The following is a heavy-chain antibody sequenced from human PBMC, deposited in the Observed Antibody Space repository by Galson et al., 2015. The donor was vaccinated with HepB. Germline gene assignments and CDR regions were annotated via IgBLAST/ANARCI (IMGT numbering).Heavy chain of an antibody. J-gene: IGHJ4*02. Sequence: SCAASGFPYVNYAMSWVRQAPGKGLEWVSLISSSGTSTYYADSVKGRFTISRDNSKNTLYLQMNSLRAEDTAVYYCAKQGGDNSHLYYFDYWGQGTLVTVSS. V-gene: IGHV3-23*01. CDR3: AKQGGDNSHLYYFDY. CDR1: GFPYVNYA. CDR2: ISSSGTST. D-gene: IGHD4-23*01.